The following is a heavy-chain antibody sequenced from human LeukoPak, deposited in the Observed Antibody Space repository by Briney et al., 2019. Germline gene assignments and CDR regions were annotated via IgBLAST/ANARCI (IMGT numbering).Heavy chain of an antibody. CDR3: ATSTAMVPSFDY. Sequence: SETLSLTCTVSGGSISSSSYYWGWIRQPPGKGLEWIGSIYYSGSTYYNPSLKSRVTISVDTSKNQFSLKLSSVTAADPAVYYCATSTAMVPSFDYWGQGTLVTVSS. J-gene: IGHJ4*02. V-gene: IGHV4-39*01. CDR1: GGSISSSSYY. D-gene: IGHD5-18*01. CDR2: IYYSGST.